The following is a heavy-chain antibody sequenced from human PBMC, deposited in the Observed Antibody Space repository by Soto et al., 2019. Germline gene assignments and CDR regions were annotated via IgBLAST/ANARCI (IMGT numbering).Heavy chain of an antibody. Sequence: SETLSLTCTVSGGSISSYYWSWIRQPPGKGLEWIGYIYYSGSTNYNPSLKSRVPISVDTSKNQFSLKLSSVTAADTAVYYCARDKGEGYSSGWDAFDIWGQGTMVTVSS. CDR3: ARDKGEGYSSGWDAFDI. D-gene: IGHD6-19*01. CDR2: IYYSGST. V-gene: IGHV4-59*01. J-gene: IGHJ3*02. CDR1: GGSISSYY.